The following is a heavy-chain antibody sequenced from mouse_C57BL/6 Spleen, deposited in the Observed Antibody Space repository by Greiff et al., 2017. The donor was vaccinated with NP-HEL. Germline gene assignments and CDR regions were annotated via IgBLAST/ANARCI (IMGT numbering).Heavy chain of an antibody. D-gene: IGHD2-2*01. Sequence: EVHLVESGGGLVKPGGSLKLSCAASGFTFSDYGMHWVRQAPEKGLEWVAYISSGSSTIYYADTVKGRFTISRDNAKNTLFLQMTSLRSEDTAMYYCARPDGYDAFAYWGQGTLVTVSA. CDR3: ARPDGYDAFAY. CDR2: ISSGSSTI. CDR1: GFTFSDYG. V-gene: IGHV5-17*01. J-gene: IGHJ3*01.